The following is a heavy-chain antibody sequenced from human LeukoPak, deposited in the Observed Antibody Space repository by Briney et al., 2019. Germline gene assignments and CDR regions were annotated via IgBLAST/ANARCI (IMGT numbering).Heavy chain of an antibody. Sequence: GGSLRLSCAASGFTFSSYAMPWVRQAPGKGLEWVAVISYDGSNKYYADSVKGRFTISRDNSKNTLYLQMNSLRAEDTAVYYCATLPIVGATAEIDYWGQGTLVTVSS. CDR3: ATLPIVGATAEIDY. CDR1: GFTFSSYA. J-gene: IGHJ4*02. D-gene: IGHD1-26*01. CDR2: ISYDGSNK. V-gene: IGHV3-30-3*01.